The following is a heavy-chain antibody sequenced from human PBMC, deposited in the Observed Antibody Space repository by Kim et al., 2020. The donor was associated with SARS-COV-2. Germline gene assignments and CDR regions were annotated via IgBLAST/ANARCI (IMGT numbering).Heavy chain of an antibody. CDR1: GFTFSSYG. Sequence: GSLRLSCAASGFTFSSYGMHWVRQAPGKGLEWVAVISYDGSNKYYADPVKGRFTISRDNSKNTLYLQMNSLRAEDTAVYYCARESTYGDYGNGMDVWGQGTTVTVSS. CDR3: ARESTYGDYGNGMDV. J-gene: IGHJ6*02. CDR2: ISYDGSNK. V-gene: IGHV3-33*05. D-gene: IGHD4-17*01.